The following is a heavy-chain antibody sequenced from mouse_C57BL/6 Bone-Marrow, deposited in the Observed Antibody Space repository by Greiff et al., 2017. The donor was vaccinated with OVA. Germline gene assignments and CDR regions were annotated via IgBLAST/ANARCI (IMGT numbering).Heavy chain of an antibody. CDR2: IDPSDSYT. V-gene: IGHV1-59*01. CDR1: GYTFTSYW. D-gene: IGHD5-1*01. Sequence: QVQLQQPGAELVRPGPSVKLSCKASGYTFTSYWMHWVKQRPGQGLEWIGVIDPSDSYTNYNQKFKGKATLTVDTSSSTAYMQLSSLTSEDSAVYYCASGEYCGERAMDYWGQGTSVTVSA. J-gene: IGHJ4*01. CDR3: ASGEYCGERAMDY.